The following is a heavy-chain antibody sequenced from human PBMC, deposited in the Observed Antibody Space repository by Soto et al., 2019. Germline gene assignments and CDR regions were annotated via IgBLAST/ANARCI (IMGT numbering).Heavy chain of an antibody. CDR1: GFTFSSYA. Sequence: PGGSLRLSCAASGFTFSSYAMHWVRQAPGKGLEWVAVISYDGSNKYYADSVKGRFTISRDNSKNTLYLQMNSLRAEDTAVYYCARARPVYYYGMDVWGQGTTVTVSS. V-gene: IGHV3-30-3*01. CDR3: ARARPVYYYGMDV. J-gene: IGHJ6*02. CDR2: ISYDGSNK. D-gene: IGHD6-25*01.